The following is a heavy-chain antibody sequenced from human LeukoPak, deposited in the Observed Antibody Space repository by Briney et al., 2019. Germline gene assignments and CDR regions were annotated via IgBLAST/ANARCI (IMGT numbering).Heavy chain of an antibody. CDR3: ASFKGSPFTYGPYYFDY. J-gene: IGHJ4*02. V-gene: IGHV4-59*01. D-gene: IGHD3-10*01. CDR1: GDSISNYY. Sequence: PSETLSLTRTVSGDSISNYYWSWVRQAPGKGLEWIAYRYYSGSTYYNPSLKSRVTISVDTSKNYFSLKLSSVTAADTAIYYCASFKGSPFTYGPYYFDYWGQGTLVSVSS. CDR2: RYYSGST.